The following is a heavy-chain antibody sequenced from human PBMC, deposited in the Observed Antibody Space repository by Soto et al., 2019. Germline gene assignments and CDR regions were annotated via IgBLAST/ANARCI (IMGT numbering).Heavy chain of an antibody. Sequence: QLQLQESGPGLVKPSETLSLTCTVSGGSISSSSYYWGWIRQPPGKGLEWIGSIYYSGSTYYNPSLKSRVTISVDTSKNQFSLKLSSVTAADTAVYYCARRVHYYGSGSYYRGWFDPWGQGTLVTVSS. V-gene: IGHV4-39*01. CDR2: IYYSGST. D-gene: IGHD3-10*01. CDR1: GGSISSSSYY. J-gene: IGHJ5*02. CDR3: ARRVHYYGSGSYYRGWFDP.